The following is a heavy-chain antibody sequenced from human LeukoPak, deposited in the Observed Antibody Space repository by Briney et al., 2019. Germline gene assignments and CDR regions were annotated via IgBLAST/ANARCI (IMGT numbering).Heavy chain of an antibody. Sequence: GGSLRLSCAASGFTFSSYAMHWVRQAPGKGLEWVAVISYDGSNKYYADSVKGRFTISRDNSKNTLYLQMNSLRAEDTAVYYCARVGVAARPRDDAFDIWGQGTMVTVSS. V-gene: IGHV3-30-3*01. CDR2: ISYDGSNK. CDR1: GFTFSSYA. J-gene: IGHJ3*02. CDR3: ARVGVAARPRDDAFDI. D-gene: IGHD6-6*01.